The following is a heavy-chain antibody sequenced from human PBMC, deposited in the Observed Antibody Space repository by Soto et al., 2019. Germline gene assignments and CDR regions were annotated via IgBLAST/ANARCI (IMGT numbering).Heavy chain of an antibody. CDR2: ISGGGDTT. CDR1: GFTFNNYA. V-gene: IGHV3-23*01. D-gene: IGHD3-10*01. J-gene: IGHJ4*02. Sequence: EVQLLESGGGLVQPGGSLRLSCAASGFTFNNYAMTWVRQAPGKGLAWVSAISGGGDTTSYADSVKGRFTVSRDGSKNTLYLQMSSLRAEDTALYYCAKGRGGSGSLTPRVDFWGQGTLVTFPS. CDR3: AKGRGGSGSLTPRVDF.